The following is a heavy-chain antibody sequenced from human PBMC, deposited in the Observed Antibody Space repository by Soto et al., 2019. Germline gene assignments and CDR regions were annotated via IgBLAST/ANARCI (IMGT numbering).Heavy chain of an antibody. CDR3: ARVIEYSGYRRRWPFTH. CDR2: ISSSSTTI. J-gene: IGHJ1*01. CDR1: VFTFSSYI. V-gene: IGHV3-48*01. D-gene: IGHD2-21*01. Sequence: GGSLRLSCAASVFTFSSYIMNWVRQAPGRGLQWLSYISSSSTTIYYADSVKGRFTISRDNAKNSLYLQMNSLRAEDTAVYYCARVIEYSGYRRRWPFTHWGQSTLV.